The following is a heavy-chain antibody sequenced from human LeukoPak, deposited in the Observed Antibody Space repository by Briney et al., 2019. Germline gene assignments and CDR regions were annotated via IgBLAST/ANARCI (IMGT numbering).Heavy chain of an antibody. D-gene: IGHD3-10*02. CDR1: GDSVSSKSAA. J-gene: IGHJ5*02. CDR3: TREQLWSGPNRFDT. Sequence: SQTLSLTCGISGDSVSSKSAAWNWIRQSPSRGLEWLGMTYYTSKWYNEYAVSMKSRITINPDTSKKQLSLHLNSVTPEDTAVYYCTREQLWSGPNRFDTWGQGTLVTVSS. V-gene: IGHV6-1*01. CDR2: TYYTSKWYN.